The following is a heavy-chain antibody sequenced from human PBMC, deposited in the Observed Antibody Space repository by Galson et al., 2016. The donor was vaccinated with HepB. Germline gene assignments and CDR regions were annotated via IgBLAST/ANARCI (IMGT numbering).Heavy chain of an antibody. J-gene: IGHJ5*02. CDR1: GFTFSSSA. CDR2: IWYDGSNK. V-gene: IGHV3-33*01. CDR3: ARVGAVGIGNAFDP. D-gene: IGHD6-13*01. Sequence: SLRLSCAASGFTFSSSAMHWVRQAPGKGLEWVAVIWYDGSNKYYADSVKGRFTISRDNSKNMLYLQTSSLRAEDTAVYYCARVGAVGIGNAFDPWGQGTLVTVSS.